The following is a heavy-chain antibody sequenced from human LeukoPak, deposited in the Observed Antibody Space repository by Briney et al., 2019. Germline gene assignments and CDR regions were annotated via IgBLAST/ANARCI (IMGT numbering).Heavy chain of an antibody. J-gene: IGHJ4*02. V-gene: IGHV3-7*01. CDR2: IKQDGSEK. Sequence: PGGSLRLSCAASGFSFSSYWMSWVRQAPGKGLEWVANIKQDGSEKYYVDSVKGRFTISRDNARNSLYLQMNSLRAEDTAVYYCARVLLWFGELLGAFDIWGQGTLVTSSS. CDR1: GFSFSSYW. D-gene: IGHD3-10*01. CDR3: ARVLLWFGELLGAFDI.